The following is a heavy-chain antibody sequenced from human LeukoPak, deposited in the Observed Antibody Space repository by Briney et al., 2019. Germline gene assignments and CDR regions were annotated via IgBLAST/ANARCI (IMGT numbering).Heavy chain of an antibody. J-gene: IGHJ3*01. D-gene: IGHD3-22*01. V-gene: IGHV3-74*01. CDR1: GFTFSDFW. CDR2: INTDGSTT. CDR3: ARGWVPSDITMN. Sequence: SGGSLRLSSAASGFTFSDFWIHWVRQAPGKGLVWVSRINTDGSTTEYADSVEGRFTISRDNAKNTLYLQMNSLRAEDTAVYYCARGWVPSDITMNWGQGTMVTVSS.